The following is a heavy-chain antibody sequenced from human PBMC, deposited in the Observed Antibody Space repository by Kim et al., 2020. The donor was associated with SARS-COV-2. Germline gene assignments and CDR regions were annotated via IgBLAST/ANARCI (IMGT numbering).Heavy chain of an antibody. CDR3: AKGGYSSSWSYFDY. V-gene: IGHV3-30*18. J-gene: IGHJ4*02. CDR2: ISYDGSNK. D-gene: IGHD6-13*01. Sequence: GGSLRLSCAASGFTFSSYGMHWVRQAPGKGLEWVAVISYDGSNKYYADSVKGRFTISRDNSKNTLYLQMNSLRAEDMAVYYCAKGGYSSSWSYFDYWGQG. CDR1: GFTFSSYG.